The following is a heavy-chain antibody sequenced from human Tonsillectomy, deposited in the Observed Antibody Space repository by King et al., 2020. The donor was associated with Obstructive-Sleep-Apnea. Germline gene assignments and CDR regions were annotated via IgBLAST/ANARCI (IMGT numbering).Heavy chain of an antibody. CDR3: AKDYCSGGSCYSYNYGMDV. J-gene: IGHJ6*02. V-gene: IGHV3-9*01. D-gene: IGHD2-15*01. CDR2: ISLKRGSI. CDR1: GFIFDDYP. Sequence: VQLVESGGGLVQPGGSLRLSCLASGFIFDDYPMYWVRQAPGKGLEWVSGISLKRGSIGYAGSGTGRFTMSLDKAKNALYLLMNSLRTEDTDLYFCAKDYCSGGSCYSYNYGMDVWGQGTTVTVSS.